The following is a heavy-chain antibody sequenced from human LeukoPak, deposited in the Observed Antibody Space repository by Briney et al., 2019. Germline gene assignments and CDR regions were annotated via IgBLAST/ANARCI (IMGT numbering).Heavy chain of an antibody. CDR3: ARGAYYYED. D-gene: IGHD3-22*01. V-gene: IGHV3-48*01. Sequence: PGGSLRLSCAASGFTFSSHSMNWVRQAPGKGLEWVSYISSRSSTTYYADSVKDRFTISRDNAKNSLYLQMNSLRAEDTAVYYCARGAYYYEDWGQGTLVTVSS. CDR1: GFTFSSHS. CDR2: ISSRSSTT. J-gene: IGHJ4*02.